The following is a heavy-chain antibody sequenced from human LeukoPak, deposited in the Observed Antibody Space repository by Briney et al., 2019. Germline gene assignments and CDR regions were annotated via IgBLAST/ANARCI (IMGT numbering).Heavy chain of an antibody. D-gene: IGHD3-3*01. J-gene: IGHJ3*02. Sequence: MSSETLSLTCTVSGGSISSYYWGWIRQPPGKGLEWIGSIYYSGSTYYNPSLKSRVTISVDTSKNQFSLKLSSVTAADTAVYYCARRAIRFLEWLSPFDAFDIWGQGTMVTVSS. CDR1: GGSISSYY. CDR3: ARRAIRFLEWLSPFDAFDI. CDR2: IYYSGST. V-gene: IGHV4-39*07.